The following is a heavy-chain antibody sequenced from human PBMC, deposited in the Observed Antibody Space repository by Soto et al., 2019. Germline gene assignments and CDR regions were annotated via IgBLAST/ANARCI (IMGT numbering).Heavy chain of an antibody. V-gene: IGHV4-31*03. J-gene: IGHJ5*02. CDR3: AREGYTYPRIDP. Sequence: QVQLQESGPGLVKPSQTLSLTCTVSGDSINRGAYYWRWIRQHPGKGLEWIGYVYSSGSTFYTPSLAGRLTISIDASKNQFSLRLNSVTAADTAVYYCAREGYTYPRIDPWGQGILVTVSS. CDR2: VYSSGST. CDR1: GDSINRGAYY. D-gene: IGHD5-18*01.